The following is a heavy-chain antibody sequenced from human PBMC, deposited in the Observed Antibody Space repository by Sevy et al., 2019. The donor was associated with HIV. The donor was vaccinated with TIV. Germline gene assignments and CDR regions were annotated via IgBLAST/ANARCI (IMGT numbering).Heavy chain of an antibody. CDR3: ASSKGDYYYGSGSLHADY. Sequence: GGSLRLSCAASGFTFSSYWIHWVRQAPGKGLVWVSRVNSDGSATSYADSVKGRFTISRDNAKNTLYLQMNSLRAEDTDVYYCASSKGDYYYGSGSLHADYWGQGTLVTVSS. V-gene: IGHV3-74*01. J-gene: IGHJ4*02. CDR2: VNSDGSAT. D-gene: IGHD3-10*01. CDR1: GFTFSSYW.